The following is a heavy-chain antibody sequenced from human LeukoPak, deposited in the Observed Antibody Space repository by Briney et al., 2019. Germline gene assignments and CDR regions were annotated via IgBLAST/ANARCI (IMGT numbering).Heavy chain of an antibody. CDR3: ARDLSDIVVVPAAYNWFDP. J-gene: IGHJ5*02. Sequence: SQTLSLTCAISGDSVSSNSAAWNWIRQSPSRGLEWLGRTYYRSKWYNDYAVSVKSRITIYPDTSKNQFSLQLNSVTPEDTAVYYCARDLSDIVVVPAAYNWFDPWGQGTLVTVSS. V-gene: IGHV6-1*01. CDR2: TYYRSKWYN. CDR1: GDSVSSNSAA. D-gene: IGHD2-2*01.